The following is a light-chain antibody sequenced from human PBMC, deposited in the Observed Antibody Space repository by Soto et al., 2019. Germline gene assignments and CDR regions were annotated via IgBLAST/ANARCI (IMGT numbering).Light chain of an antibody. J-gene: IGKJ1*01. CDR1: QSVSSY. CDR3: QQSNNWPWT. V-gene: IGKV3-15*01. Sequence: EIVMTQSPGTLSVSPGERATLSCRASQSVSSYLAWYQQKPGQAPRLLIYGASTRATGIPVRFSGSGSGTDFTLTISSLEPEDFAVYYCQQSNNWPWTFGQGTKVDI. CDR2: GAS.